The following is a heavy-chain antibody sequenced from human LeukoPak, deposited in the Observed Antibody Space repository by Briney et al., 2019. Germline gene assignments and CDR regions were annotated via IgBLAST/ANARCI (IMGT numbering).Heavy chain of an antibody. CDR1: GFTFSSYA. J-gene: IGHJ4*02. D-gene: IGHD1-26*01. CDR2: ISGSGGST. CDR3: AKGRRSGSYFSDFDY. V-gene: IGHV3-23*01. Sequence: GGSLRLSCAASGFTFSSYAMSWVRQAPGKGLEWVSAISGSGGSTYYADSVKGRFTISRDNSKNTLYLQMNSLRAEDTAVYYCAKGRRSGSYFSDFDYWGQGTLVTVSS.